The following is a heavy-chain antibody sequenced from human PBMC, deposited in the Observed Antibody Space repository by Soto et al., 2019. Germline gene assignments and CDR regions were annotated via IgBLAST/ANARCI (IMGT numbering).Heavy chain of an antibody. V-gene: IGHV1-69*13. Sequence: SVKVSCKASGGTFSSYAISWVRQAPGQGLEWMGGIIPIFGTANYAQKFQGRVTITADESTSTAYMELSSLRSEDTAVYYCARVDSLQAGIDYWRQGTLVTVSS. J-gene: IGHJ4*02. CDR1: GGTFSSYA. D-gene: IGHD3-10*01. CDR3: ARVDSLQAGIDY. CDR2: IIPIFGTA.